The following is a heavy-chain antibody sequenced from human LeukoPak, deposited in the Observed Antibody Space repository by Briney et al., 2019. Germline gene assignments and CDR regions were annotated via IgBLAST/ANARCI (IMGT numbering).Heavy chain of an antibody. CDR1: GYTLTTYS. Sequence: ASVKVSCKASGYTLTTYSLAWVRQAPGQSLEWMGWISVNNGGTNYAQSFQDRVTLTRDTSTNTAYLELRSLRSDDTAIIYCATATQPRGYFLHWGQGTLVTVSS. CDR2: ISVNNGGT. CDR3: ATATQPRGYFLH. V-gene: IGHV1-18*01. D-gene: IGHD2-2*01. J-gene: IGHJ1*01.